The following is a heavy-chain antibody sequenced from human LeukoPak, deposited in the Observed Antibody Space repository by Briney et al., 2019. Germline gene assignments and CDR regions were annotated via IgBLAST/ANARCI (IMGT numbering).Heavy chain of an antibody. CDR3: ASSIAALPAFDI. CDR2: INHSGST. J-gene: IGHJ3*02. CDR1: GGSFSGYY. D-gene: IGHD6-25*01. Sequence: SETLSLTCAVYGGSFSGYYWSWIRQPPGKGLEWIGEINHSGSTNYNPSLKSRVTISVDTSKNQFSLKLSSVTAADTAVYYCASSIAALPAFDIWGQGTMVTVSS. V-gene: IGHV4-34*01.